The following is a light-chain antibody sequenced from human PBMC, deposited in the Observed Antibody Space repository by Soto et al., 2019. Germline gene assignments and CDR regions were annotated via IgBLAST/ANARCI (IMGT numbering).Light chain of an antibody. Sequence: DIQMTQSPSSLSASVGDRATITCQASQDISNYLNWYQQKPGKAPKLLIYDASNLETGVPSRFSGSGSGTDFTFTISSLQPEDIATYYCQQYDNLPPITVGQGTRREIK. V-gene: IGKV1-33*01. CDR2: DAS. J-gene: IGKJ5*01. CDR1: QDISNY. CDR3: QQYDNLPPIT.